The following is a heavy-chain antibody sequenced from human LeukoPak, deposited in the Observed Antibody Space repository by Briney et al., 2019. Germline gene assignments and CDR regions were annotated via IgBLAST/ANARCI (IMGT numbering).Heavy chain of an antibody. CDR3: ARSGGISYIDSLDH. D-gene: IGHD5-18*01. CDR2: ISGSGGGT. V-gene: IGHV3-23*01. J-gene: IGHJ4*02. CDR1: GFTFSAYA. Sequence: GGSLRLSCAASGFTFSAYAMNWVRQAPGKGLEWVSRISGSGGGTFYADSVKGRFTTFRDNSKNTLYLQMNSLRDDDMGVYYCARSGGISYIDSLDHWGQGTLVTVSS.